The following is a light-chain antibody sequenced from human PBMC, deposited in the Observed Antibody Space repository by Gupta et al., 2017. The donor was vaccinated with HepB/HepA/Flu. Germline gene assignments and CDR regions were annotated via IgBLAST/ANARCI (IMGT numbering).Light chain of an antibody. CDR2: DTN. CDR1: SGPVATSHF. V-gene: IGLV8-61*01. CDR3: LWDKDNGIWV. Sequence: QTVVTQAPSFSVSPVVTVTLTCGLTSGPVATSHFPRWFQQTPAQAPRTLICDTNTRSFGVPARFSGSRRGNKAALTITGALADEESDYYGLWDKDNGIWVFGGGTKLTVL. J-gene: IGLJ3*02.